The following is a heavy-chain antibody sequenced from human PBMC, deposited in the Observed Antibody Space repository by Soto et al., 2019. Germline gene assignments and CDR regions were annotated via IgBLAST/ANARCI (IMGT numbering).Heavy chain of an antibody. CDR3: ARGGLTYYDFWSGPLAGMDV. D-gene: IGHD3-3*01. V-gene: IGHV4-34*01. CDR1: GGSFSGYY. Sequence: SETLSLTCAVYGGSFSGYYWSWIRQPPGKGLEWIGEINHSGSTNYNPSLKSRVTISVDTSKNQFSLKLSSVTAADTAVYYCARGGLTYYDFWSGPLAGMDVWGQGTTVTVSS. CDR2: INHSGST. J-gene: IGHJ6*02.